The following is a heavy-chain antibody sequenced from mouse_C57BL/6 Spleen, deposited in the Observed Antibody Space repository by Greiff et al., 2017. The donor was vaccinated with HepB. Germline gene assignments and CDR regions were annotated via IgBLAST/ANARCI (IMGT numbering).Heavy chain of an antibody. CDR2: ISDGGSYT. CDR1: GFTFSSYA. J-gene: IGHJ4*01. CDR3: AREITTYYAMDY. Sequence: EVQVVESGGGLVKPGGSLKLSCAASGFTFSSYAMSWVRQTPEKRLEWVATISDGGSYTYYPDNVKGRFTISRDNAKNNLYLQMSHLKSEDTAMYYCAREITTYYAMDYWGQGTSVTVSS. D-gene: IGHD1-1*01. V-gene: IGHV5-4*01.